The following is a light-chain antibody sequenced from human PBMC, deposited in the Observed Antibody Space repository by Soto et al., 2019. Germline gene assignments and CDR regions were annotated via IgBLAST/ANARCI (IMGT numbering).Light chain of an antibody. V-gene: IGKV3D-15*01. CDR1: QSVGKY. Sequence: EIVMTQSPATLSLSPGERATLSCRASQSVGKYLVWYQQKPGQAPRLLIYDASTRATGIPARFSGSGSGTEFTLTIRGLQSEDFAVYYCQQYNNWRSFGQGTKVDIK. J-gene: IGKJ1*01. CDR2: DAS. CDR3: QQYNNWRS.